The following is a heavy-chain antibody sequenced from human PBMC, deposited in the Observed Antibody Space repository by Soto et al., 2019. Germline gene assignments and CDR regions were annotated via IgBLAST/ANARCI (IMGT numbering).Heavy chain of an antibody. CDR3: ARGVHYDSSGYCYFY. Sequence: QVQLVQSGAEVKKPGASVKVSCKASGYTFTSYAMHWVRQAPGQRLEWMGWINAGNGNTKYSQKFQGRVTITADESTRTAYREPGSLRSEATAVYYCARGVHYDSSGYCYFYWGQGTLVTVSS. CDR2: INAGNGNT. CDR1: GYTFTSYA. D-gene: IGHD3-22*01. V-gene: IGHV1-3*01. J-gene: IGHJ4*02.